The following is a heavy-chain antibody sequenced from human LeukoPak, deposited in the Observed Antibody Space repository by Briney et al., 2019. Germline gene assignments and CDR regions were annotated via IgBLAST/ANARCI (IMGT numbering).Heavy chain of an antibody. CDR3: AREWEGWFDP. J-gene: IGHJ5*02. CDR2: ISAYNGNT. Sequence: ASVKVSCKASGYTFTSYDINWVRQATGQGLEWMGWISAYNGNTNYAQKLQGRVTMTTDTSTSTAYMELRSLRSDDTAVYYCAREWEGWFDPWGQGTLVTVSS. CDR1: GYTFTSYD. D-gene: IGHD1-26*01. V-gene: IGHV1-18*01.